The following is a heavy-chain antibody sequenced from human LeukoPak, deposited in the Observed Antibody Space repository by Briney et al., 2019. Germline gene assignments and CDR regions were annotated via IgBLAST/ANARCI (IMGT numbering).Heavy chain of an antibody. CDR2: ISSSGSTI. CDR3: AKDRGSRNVILTGRPRASMDFDH. Sequence: PGGSLRLSCAASGFTFSSYEMNWVRQAPGKGLEWVSYISSSGSTIYYADSVKGRFTISRDNAKNSLYLQINSLRTEDTAVYYCAKDRGSRNVILTGRPRASMDFDHWGQGTLVTVSS. CDR1: GFTFSSYE. D-gene: IGHD3-9*01. J-gene: IGHJ4*02. V-gene: IGHV3-48*03.